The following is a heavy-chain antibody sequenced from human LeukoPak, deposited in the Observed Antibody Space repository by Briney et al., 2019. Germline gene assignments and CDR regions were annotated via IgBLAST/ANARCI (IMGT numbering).Heavy chain of an antibody. D-gene: IGHD7-27*01. CDR3: ARGNWAEDGYFDF. J-gene: IGHJ4*02. CDR2: FSSSGSTI. CDR1: GFTFSSYE. V-gene: IGHV3-48*03. Sequence: QPGGSLRLSCAASGFTFSSYEMNWVRQAPGKGLEWVSYFSSSGSTIYYTDSVKGRFTISRDNAKNSLYLQMNGLRAEDTAVYYCARGNWAEDGYFDFWGQGTLVTVSS.